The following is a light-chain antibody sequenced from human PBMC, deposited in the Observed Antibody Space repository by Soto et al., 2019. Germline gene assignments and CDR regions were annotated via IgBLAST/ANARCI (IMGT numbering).Light chain of an antibody. V-gene: IGLV2-14*01. CDR1: SSDVGSYKY. Sequence: QSALTQPASVSGSPGQSITISCTGTSSDVGSYKYVSWYQQHPGEAPKLMIYEVSNRPSGVSNRFSGSKSGNTASLTISGLQAEDEADYYCQSYDNSLSVYVFGTGTKVTVL. J-gene: IGLJ1*01. CDR3: QSYDNSLSVYV. CDR2: EVS.